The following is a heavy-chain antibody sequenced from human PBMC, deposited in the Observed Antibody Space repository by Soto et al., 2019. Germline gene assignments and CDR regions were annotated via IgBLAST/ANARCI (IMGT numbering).Heavy chain of an antibody. CDR3: ARDRSTDSSGYYAY. D-gene: IGHD3-22*01. CDR1: GFTFSSYE. CDR2: ISSSSSYI. V-gene: IGHV3-48*03. J-gene: IGHJ4*02. Sequence: EVQLVESGGGLVQPGGSLRLSCAASGFTFSSYEMNWVRQAPGKGLEWVSYISSSSSYIYYADSVKGRFTISRDNAKNSLYLQMNSLRAEDTAVYYCARDRSTDSSGYYAYWGQGTLVTVSS.